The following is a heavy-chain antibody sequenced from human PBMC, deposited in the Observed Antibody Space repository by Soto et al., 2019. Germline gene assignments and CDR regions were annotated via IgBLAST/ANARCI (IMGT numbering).Heavy chain of an antibody. CDR2: IYHSGST. Sequence: SETLSLTCTVSGGSISSGGYSWSWIRQPPGKGLEWIGYIYHSGSTYYNPSLKSRVTISVDRSKNQFSLKLSSVTAADTAVYYCARVVTDSGYDGGAFDYWGQGTLVTVSS. CDR1: GGSISSGGYS. V-gene: IGHV4-30-2*01. CDR3: ARVVTDSGYDGGAFDY. J-gene: IGHJ4*02. D-gene: IGHD5-12*01.